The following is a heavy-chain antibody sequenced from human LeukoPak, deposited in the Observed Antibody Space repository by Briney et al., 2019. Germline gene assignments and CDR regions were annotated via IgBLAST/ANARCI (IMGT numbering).Heavy chain of an antibody. CDR1: SGSINSYF. CDR2: IYTTGTT. Sequence: SETLSLTCTVSSGSINSYFWGWVRQPPGKVQEWIGPIYTTGTTHCNPSLKSRDTMSVDTATNQFSLNLRSMTAADTAVYYCGRQGYTASHYFLDFWSQGTLVAVS. V-gene: IGHV4-4*07. D-gene: IGHD1-26*01. CDR3: GRQGYTASHYFLDF. J-gene: IGHJ4*02.